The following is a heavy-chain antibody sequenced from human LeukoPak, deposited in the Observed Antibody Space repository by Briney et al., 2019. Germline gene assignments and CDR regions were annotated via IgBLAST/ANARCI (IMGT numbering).Heavy chain of an antibody. J-gene: IGHJ5*02. Sequence: SVTLSLTCTVSGGSIRSTSYYWGGIRQPPGKGVEWLGSVHHSGSTYDNPSLKSRVTISVDTSKNQFSLKLISVTAADTAVYYCARRSTVAGRGRFDPWGQGTLVTVSS. CDR2: VHHSGST. V-gene: IGHV4-39*01. CDR3: ARRSTVAGRGRFDP. CDR1: GGSIRSTSYY. D-gene: IGHD6-19*01.